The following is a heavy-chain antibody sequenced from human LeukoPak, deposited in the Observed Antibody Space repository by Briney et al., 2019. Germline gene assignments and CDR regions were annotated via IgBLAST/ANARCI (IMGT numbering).Heavy chain of an antibody. D-gene: IGHD6-19*01. CDR1: GGTFSSYA. V-gene: IGHV1-69*04. Sequence: SVKVSCKPSGGTFSSYAISGVRQAPGQGLEWMGRIIPILGIANYAQKFQGRVTITADKSTSTAYKELSSLRSEDTAVYYCARARRASVAKNCYYGMDVWGQGTTVTVSS. CDR3: ARARRASVAKNCYYGMDV. J-gene: IGHJ6*02. CDR2: IIPILGIA.